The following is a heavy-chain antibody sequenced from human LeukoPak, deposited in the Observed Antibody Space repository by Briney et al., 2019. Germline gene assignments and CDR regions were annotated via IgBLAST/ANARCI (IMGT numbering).Heavy chain of an antibody. Sequence: GGSLRLSCAASGFTFSHYWMHWVRQAPGKGLVWVSRIESDGGRADYADSLKGRFTISRDNAKNTLYLEMNSLRAEDTAVYYCARVGHCSSTACFIDYWGQGTLVTVSS. CDR3: ARVGHCSSTACFIDY. D-gene: IGHD2-2*01. CDR1: GFTFSHYW. CDR2: IESDGGRA. J-gene: IGHJ4*02. V-gene: IGHV3-74*01.